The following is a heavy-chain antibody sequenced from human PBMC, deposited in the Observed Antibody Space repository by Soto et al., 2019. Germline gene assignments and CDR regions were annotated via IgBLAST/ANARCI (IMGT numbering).Heavy chain of an antibody. CDR3: ASSGYSYVGDYYYGMDV. CDR2: IIPIFGTT. CDR1: GGTFSSYA. Sequence: SVKVSCKASGGTFSSYAISWVRQAPGQGLEWMGGIIPIFGTTNYAQKFQGRVTITADKSTSTAYMELSSLRSEDTAVYYCASSGYSYVGDYYYGMDVWGQGTTVTVSS. D-gene: IGHD5-18*01. J-gene: IGHJ6*02. V-gene: IGHV1-69*06.